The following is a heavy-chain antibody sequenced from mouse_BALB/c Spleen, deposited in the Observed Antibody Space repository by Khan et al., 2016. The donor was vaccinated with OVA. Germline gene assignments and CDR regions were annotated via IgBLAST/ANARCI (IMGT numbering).Heavy chain of an antibody. D-gene: IGHD3-3*01. CDR2: ICSGGFT. CDR3: AEGLVLYYFDY. J-gene: IGHJ2*01. Sequence: EVELVESGGGLVKPGGSLKLSCAASGFTFSSYAMSWVRQTPETRLEWVASICSGGFTYYPDSVKGRFTISRDNARNILYLQMSSLRSEDTAMYYCAEGLVLYYFDYWGQGTTLTVSS. V-gene: IGHV5-6-5*01. CDR1: GFTFSSYA.